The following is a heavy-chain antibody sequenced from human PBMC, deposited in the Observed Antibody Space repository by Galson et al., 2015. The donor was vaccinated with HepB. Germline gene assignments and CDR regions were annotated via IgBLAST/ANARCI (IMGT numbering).Heavy chain of an antibody. V-gene: IGHV3-23*01. D-gene: IGHD3-3*02. CDR1: GFTFSSYV. CDR2: ISSGGGGT. Sequence: SLRLSCAASGFTFSSYVMNWVRQAPGKGLEWVSSISSGGGGTYYADSVKGRFTISRDNFKNTLYLQMNSLGAEDTAVYYCAKGPSFCLCDRCPADYWGQGTLVTVSS. CDR3: AKGPSFCLCDRCPADY. J-gene: IGHJ4*02.